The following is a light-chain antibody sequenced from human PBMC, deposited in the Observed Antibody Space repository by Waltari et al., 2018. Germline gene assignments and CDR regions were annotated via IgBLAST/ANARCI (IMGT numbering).Light chain of an antibody. Sequence: DVVMTQSPLSLPVTLGQPASISCKSSQSLVHSDGNTYLNWFHQRPGQSPRRLIYKVSNRDSWVPDRFSGSGSGTDFTLKISRVEAGDVGVYYCMQGTHWPRTFGQGTKVEIK. J-gene: IGKJ1*01. V-gene: IGKV2-30*02. CDR3: MQGTHWPRT. CDR2: KVS. CDR1: QSLVHSDGNTY.